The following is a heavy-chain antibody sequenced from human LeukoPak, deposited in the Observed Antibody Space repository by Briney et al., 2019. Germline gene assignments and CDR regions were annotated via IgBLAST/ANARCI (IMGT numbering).Heavy chain of an antibody. J-gene: IGHJ4*02. CDR2: ISGSGGST. CDR3: AKEVSLFRGVMMAYFDY. D-gene: IGHD3-16*01. CDR1: GFTFSSYA. V-gene: IGHV3-23*01. Sequence: GSLILSCAASGFTFSSYAMRWDRQAPGKGLEWVSAISGSGGSTYYADPVKGRFTISRDNSKNTLYLQMNSLRAEDTAVYYCAKEVSLFRGVMMAYFDYWGQGTLVTVSS.